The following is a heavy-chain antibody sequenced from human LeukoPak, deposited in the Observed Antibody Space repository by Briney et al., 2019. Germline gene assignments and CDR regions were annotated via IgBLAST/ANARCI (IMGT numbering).Heavy chain of an antibody. D-gene: IGHD2-15*01. J-gene: IGHJ6*03. Sequence: SETLSLTCSVNGGSFSGYYWSWIRQPPGKGLEWIGEINHSGNTNYNPSLKSRVTISGDTPKNQFSLKLSSVTAADTAVYYCETSSSATIDYFYDYIDVWGKGTTVTVSS. CDR3: ETSSSATIDYFYDYIDV. CDR2: INHSGNT. V-gene: IGHV4-34*01. CDR1: GGSFSGYY.